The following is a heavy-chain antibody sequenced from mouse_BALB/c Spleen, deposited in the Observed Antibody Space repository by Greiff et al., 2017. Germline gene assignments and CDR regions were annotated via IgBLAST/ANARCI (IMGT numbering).Heavy chain of an antibody. D-gene: IGHD1-1*01. CDR3: ARSLLRYFDY. J-gene: IGHJ2*01. V-gene: IGHV14-3*02. CDR1: GFNIKDTY. Sequence: EVQGVESGAELVKPGASVKLSCTASGFNIKDTYMHWVKQRPEQGLEWIGRIDPANGNTKYDPKFQGKATITADTSSNTAYLQLSSLTSEDTAVYYCARSLLRYFDYWGQGTTLTVSS. CDR2: IDPANGNT.